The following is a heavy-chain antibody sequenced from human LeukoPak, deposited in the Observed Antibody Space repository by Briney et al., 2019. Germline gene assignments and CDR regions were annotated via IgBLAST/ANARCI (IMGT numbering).Heavy chain of an antibody. CDR3: EKDPYYYGSGSYFIRYFDY. D-gene: IGHD3-10*01. Sequence: GRSLRLSCAASGFTFSSYGMHWVRQAPGKGLGWVAVISYDGSNKYYADSVKGRFTISRDNSKNTLYLQMNSLRAEDTAVYYCEKDPYYYGSGSYFIRYFDYWGQGTLVTVSS. V-gene: IGHV3-30*18. J-gene: IGHJ4*02. CDR1: GFTFSSYG. CDR2: ISYDGSNK.